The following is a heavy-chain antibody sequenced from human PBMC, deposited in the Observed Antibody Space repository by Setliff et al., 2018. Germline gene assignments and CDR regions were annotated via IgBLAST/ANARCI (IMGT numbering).Heavy chain of an antibody. J-gene: IGHJ6*01. CDR1: GGSISPYF. CDR2: IYHNGNT. V-gene: IGHV4-59*01. Sequence: PSETLSLTCTVSGGSISPYFWSRIRQPPGKGLEWIGYIYHNGNTNFNPSLKSRVTMSVDTSKNQFALVLESVTAADTAVYYCARDRSAYSYGLDVWGQGTTVTVSS. CDR3: ARDRSAYSYGLDV.